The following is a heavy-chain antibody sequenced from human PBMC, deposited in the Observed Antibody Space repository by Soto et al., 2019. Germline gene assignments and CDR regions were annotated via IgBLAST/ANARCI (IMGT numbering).Heavy chain of an antibody. J-gene: IGHJ4*02. Sequence: QLQLQESGPGLVKPSDTLSLTCTVSGGSISTDSHYWGWIRQPPGKGLEWIGRVYYAGSTYKNPSLHSRVTISVDTSKNHFSLKLNSVTAADTAVYYCARRTNYGDYSFDYWGQGTLVTVSS. D-gene: IGHD4-17*01. V-gene: IGHV4-39*02. CDR2: VYYAGST. CDR1: GGSISTDSHY. CDR3: ARRTNYGDYSFDY.